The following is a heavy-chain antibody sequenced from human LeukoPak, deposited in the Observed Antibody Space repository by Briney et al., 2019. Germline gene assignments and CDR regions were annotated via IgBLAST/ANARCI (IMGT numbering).Heavy chain of an antibody. Sequence: PGGSLRLSCAASGFTFSSYWMSWVRQAPGKGLEWVANIKQDGSEKYYVDSVEGRFTISRDNAKNSLYLQMNSLRAEDTAVYYCARVSRELLAYFDYWGQGTLVTVSS. CDR3: ARVSRELLAYFDY. D-gene: IGHD1-26*01. V-gene: IGHV3-7*01. CDR1: GFTFSSYW. CDR2: IKQDGSEK. J-gene: IGHJ4*02.